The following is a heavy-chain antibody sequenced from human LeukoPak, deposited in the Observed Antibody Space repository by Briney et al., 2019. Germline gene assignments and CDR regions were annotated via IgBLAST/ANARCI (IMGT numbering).Heavy chain of an antibody. CDR3: ARGGYSSSWTSEGSTSWFDP. D-gene: IGHD6-13*01. CDR1: GYTFTTYY. CDR2: INPSGGST. Sequence: ASVKVSCKASGYTFTTYYVHWVRQAPGQGLEWMGIINPSGGSTTYAQKFQGRVTITADKSTSTAYMELSSLRSEDTAVYYCARGGYSSSWTSEGSTSWFDPWGQGTLVTVSS. V-gene: IGHV1-46*01. J-gene: IGHJ5*02.